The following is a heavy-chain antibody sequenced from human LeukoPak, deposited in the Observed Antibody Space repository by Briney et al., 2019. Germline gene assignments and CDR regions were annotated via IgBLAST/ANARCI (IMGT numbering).Heavy chain of an antibody. J-gene: IGHJ3*02. Sequence: PGRSLRLSCEASGFTFSRYGMHWVRQAPGKGLEWVSGISAGGDGTYYADPVKGRFTISRDNSKNTLYLQMNSLRAEDTAQYFCAKSLLTTATGTGRAFDIWGQGTMVTVSS. CDR1: GFTFSRYG. CDR3: AKSLLTTATGTGRAFDI. D-gene: IGHD1-1*01. CDR2: ISAGGDGT. V-gene: IGHV3-23*01.